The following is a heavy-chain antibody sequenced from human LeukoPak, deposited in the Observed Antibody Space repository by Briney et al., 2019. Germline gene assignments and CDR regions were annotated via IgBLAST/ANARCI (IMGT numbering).Heavy chain of an antibody. D-gene: IGHD3-22*01. V-gene: IGHV1-24*01. CDR1: GYTLTELS. CDR3: ATDLFGRVTMIASPSFQH. Sequence: ASVKVSCKVSGYTLTELSMHWVRQAPGKGLEWMGGFDPEDGETIYAQKFQGRVTMTEDTSTDTAYMELSSLRSEDTAVYYCATDLFGRVTMIASPSFQHWGQGTLVTVSS. CDR2: FDPEDGET. J-gene: IGHJ1*01.